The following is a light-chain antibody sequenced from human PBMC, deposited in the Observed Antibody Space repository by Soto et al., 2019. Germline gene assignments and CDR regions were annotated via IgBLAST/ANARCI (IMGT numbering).Light chain of an antibody. V-gene: IGKV3-20*01. CDR3: QQYSSSPLT. CDR2: GAS. Sequence: EIVLTQSPGTLSLSPGERATLSCRASQSVSSSYLAWYQRKPGQAPRLLIYGASSRATGIPDRFSGSGSGTDFTLTISRLEPEDFAMYYCQQYSSSPLTFGGGTKVEIK. J-gene: IGKJ4*01. CDR1: QSVSSSY.